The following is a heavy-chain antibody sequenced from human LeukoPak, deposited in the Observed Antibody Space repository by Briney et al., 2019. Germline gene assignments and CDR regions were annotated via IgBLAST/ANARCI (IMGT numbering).Heavy chain of an antibody. CDR2: IYTSGST. D-gene: IGHD2-2*01. CDR3: ARDCSSTSCYGPGTFDI. CDR1: GGSISSYY. V-gene: IGHV4-4*07. J-gene: IGHJ3*02. Sequence: SETLSLTCTVSGGSISSYYWSWIRQPAGKGLEWIGRIYTSGSTNYNPSLKSRVTMSVDTFKNQFSLKLSSVTAADTAVYYCARDCSSTSCYGPGTFDIWAKGQWSPSLQ.